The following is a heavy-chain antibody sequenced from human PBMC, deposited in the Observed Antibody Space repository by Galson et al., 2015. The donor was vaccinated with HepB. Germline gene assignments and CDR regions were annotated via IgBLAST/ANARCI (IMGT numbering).Heavy chain of an antibody. CDR2: ISTYNRNT. CDR1: GYTFTNYG. D-gene: IGHD6-13*01. CDR3: ATARYSSSPPDN. V-gene: IGHV1-18*01. J-gene: IGHJ4*02. Sequence: QSGAEVKKPGASVKVSCTASGYTFTNYGISWVRQAPGQVLEWMAWISTYNRNTNYAQKFQGRVTMTTDTSTSTAYMELRSLTSDDTAVYYCATARYSSSPPDNWGQGTLVTVSS.